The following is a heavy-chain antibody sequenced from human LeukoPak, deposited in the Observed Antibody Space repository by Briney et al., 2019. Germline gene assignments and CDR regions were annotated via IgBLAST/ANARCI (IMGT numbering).Heavy chain of an antibody. J-gene: IGHJ3*02. CDR2: ISGSGGST. V-gene: IGHV3-23*01. Sequence: TSETLSLTCAVYGGSFSGYYWSWVRQAPGKGLEWVSAISGSGGSTYYADSVKGRFTISRDNSKNTLYLQMNSLRAEDTAVYYAIAVAPSAQIDAFDIWGQGTMVTVSS. CDR1: GGSFSGYY. CDR3: IAVAPSAQIDAFDI. D-gene: IGHD6-19*01.